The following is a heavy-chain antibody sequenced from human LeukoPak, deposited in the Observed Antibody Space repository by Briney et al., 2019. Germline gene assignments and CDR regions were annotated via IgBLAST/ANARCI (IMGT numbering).Heavy chain of an antibody. V-gene: IGHV3-66*01. CDR2: IYSGGNT. J-gene: IGHJ4*02. Sequence: GGSLRLSCAASGFIFSGSSMHWVRQAPGKGLEWVSVIYSGGNTYYADSVKGRFTISRDNSKNTLYLQMNSLRAEDTAVYYCASSLSYCGGECYTGWGQGTLVTVSS. D-gene: IGHD2-21*01. CDR1: GFIFSGSS. CDR3: ASSLSYCGGECYTG.